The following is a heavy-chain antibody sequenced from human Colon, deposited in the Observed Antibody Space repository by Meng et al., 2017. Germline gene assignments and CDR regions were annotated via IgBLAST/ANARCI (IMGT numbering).Heavy chain of an antibody. J-gene: IGHJ4*02. CDR3: TTDPLWELLTGRPFDY. Sequence: GGSLRLSCAASGFTFSNAWMSWVRQAPGKGLEWVGRIKSKTDGGTTDYATPVKGRFTISRDDSKNTLYLQMNSLKTEDTAVYYCTTDPLWELLTGRPFDYWGQGTLVTVSS. V-gene: IGHV3-15*01. CDR1: GFTFSNAW. CDR2: IKSKTDGGTT. D-gene: IGHD1-26*01.